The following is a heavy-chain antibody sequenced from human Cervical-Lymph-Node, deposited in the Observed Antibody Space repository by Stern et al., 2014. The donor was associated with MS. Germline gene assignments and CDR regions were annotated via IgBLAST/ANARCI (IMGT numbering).Heavy chain of an antibody. Sequence: VQLVESGGGVVHPGRSLRLSCAASGFNFISYSMYWVRPAPGKGLEWVAVILHDGSNEYYADSVKGRFTISRDNSKNTVSLQMNSLRVEDTAVYYCAREPYNYDGDGYLDHWGQGTLVTVSS. D-gene: IGHD3-22*01. V-gene: IGHV3-30-3*01. J-gene: IGHJ4*02. CDR2: ILHDGSNE. CDR3: AREPYNYDGDGYLDH. CDR1: GFNFISYS.